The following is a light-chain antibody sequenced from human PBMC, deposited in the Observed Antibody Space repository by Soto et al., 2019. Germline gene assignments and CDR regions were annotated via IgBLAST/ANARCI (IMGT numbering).Light chain of an antibody. CDR3: VARDHRLSCFA. CDR2: RNN. J-gene: IGLJ1*01. Sequence: QSVRTQPPSASGTPGQRGTITYSGSSSNIGSNYVSWYQQLPGTAPRLLIYRNNQRPSGVPDRFSGSKSGTSASLAISGRRSKEETEYDCVARDHRLSCFAFGMGTKLPVL. CDR1: SSNIGSNY. V-gene: IGLV1-47*01.